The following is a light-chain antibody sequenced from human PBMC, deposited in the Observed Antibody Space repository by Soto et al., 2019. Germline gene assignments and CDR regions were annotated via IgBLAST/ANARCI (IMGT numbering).Light chain of an antibody. CDR2: GAS. Sequence: EIVMTQSPATLSVFPGERATLSCRASHSVGRSLAWYQQKPGQAPRLLIYGASTRATGVPARFSGSGSGTEFTLTISSLQSEDFALYYCQQYHNWPPLTFGQGTKVEVK. CDR1: HSVGRS. J-gene: IGKJ1*01. V-gene: IGKV3-15*01. CDR3: QQYHNWPPLT.